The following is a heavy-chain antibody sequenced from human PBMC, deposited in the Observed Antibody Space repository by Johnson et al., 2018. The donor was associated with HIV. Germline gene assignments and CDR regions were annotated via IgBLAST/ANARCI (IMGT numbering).Heavy chain of an antibody. D-gene: IGHD4-23*01. J-gene: IGHJ3*02. Sequence: QVQLMESGGGWVQPGGSLRLSCAASGFTFSDYYMSWIRQAPGKGLEYVSYITSSGTTKYYADSVKGRFTISRDNAKNSLYLQMNSLRSEDTAVYYCAKSPAKDHGGNSGAFDIWGQGTLVTVSS. V-gene: IGHV3-11*04. CDR1: GFTFSDYY. CDR3: AKSPAKDHGGNSGAFDI. CDR2: ITSSGTTK.